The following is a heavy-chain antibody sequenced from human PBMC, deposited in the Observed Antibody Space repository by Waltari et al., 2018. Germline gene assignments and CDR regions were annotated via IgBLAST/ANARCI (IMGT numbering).Heavy chain of an antibody. J-gene: IGHJ2*01. D-gene: IGHD3-9*01. Sequence: EVQLVESGGGLVKPGGSLRLSCAASGFTFSSYSMNWVRQAPGKGLEWVSSISSSSSYIYYADSVKGRFTISSDNAKNSLYLQMNSLRAEDTAVYYCAREDILTGYYNDYWYFDLWGRGTLVTVSS. CDR3: AREDILTGYYNDYWYFDL. CDR1: GFTFSSYS. V-gene: IGHV3-21*01. CDR2: ISSSSSYI.